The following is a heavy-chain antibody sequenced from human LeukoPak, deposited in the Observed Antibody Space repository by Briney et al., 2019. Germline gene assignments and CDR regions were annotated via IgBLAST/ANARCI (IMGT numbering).Heavy chain of an antibody. CDR2: IKQDGSEK. D-gene: IGHD3-16*02. V-gene: IGHV3-7*01. J-gene: IGHJ4*02. CDR1: GFTFSSYW. CDR3: ARDGDYDYVWGSYRYPPFDY. Sequence: QPGGSLRLSCAASGFTFSSYWMSWVRQAPGKGLEWVANIKQDGSEKYYVDSVKGRFTISSDNAKNSLYLQMNSLRAEDTAVYYCARDGDYDYVWGSYRYPPFDYWGQGTLVTVSS.